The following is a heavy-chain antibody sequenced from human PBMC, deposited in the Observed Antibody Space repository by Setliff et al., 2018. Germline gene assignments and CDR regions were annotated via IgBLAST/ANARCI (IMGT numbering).Heavy chain of an antibody. J-gene: IGHJ6*03. V-gene: IGHV4-61*09. CDR3: ARLPKIVTGYYGSHYYYYMDV. D-gene: IGHD3-9*01. Sequence: SETLSLTCTVSGGSISEPNYYWSWIRQPVGKGLEWIGHIYTRGSTNYNPSLRTRVSISVDTSKNHFSLRLSSVTAADTAVYYCARLPKIVTGYYGSHYYYYMDVWGKGTTVTVSS. CDR1: GGSISEPNYY. CDR2: IYTRGST.